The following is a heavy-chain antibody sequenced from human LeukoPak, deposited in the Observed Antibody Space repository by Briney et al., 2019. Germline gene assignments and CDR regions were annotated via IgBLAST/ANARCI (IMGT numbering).Heavy chain of an antibody. CDR1: GGSISSYY. Sequence: SETLSLTCSVSGGSISSYYWSWIRQPPGKGLEWIGYIYYSGSTNYNPSLKSRVTISVDTSKNQFSLKLSSVTAADTAVYYCARITFSTIVDYWGQGTLVTVSS. CDR3: ARITFSTIVDY. CDR2: IYYSGST. D-gene: IGHD1-20*01. V-gene: IGHV4-59*01. J-gene: IGHJ4*02.